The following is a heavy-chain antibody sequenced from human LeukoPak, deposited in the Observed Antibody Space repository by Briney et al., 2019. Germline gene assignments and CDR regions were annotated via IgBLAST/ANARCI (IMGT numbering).Heavy chain of an antibody. J-gene: IGHJ6*03. D-gene: IGHD1-1*01. Sequence: ASVKVSCKASGYTFTGYYMHWVRQAPGQGLEWMGWINPNSGGTNYAQKFQGWVTMTRDTSISTAYMELRSLSSDDTAVYYCARGILDATYYYYYYMDVWGKGTTVTVSS. CDR1: GYTFTGYY. V-gene: IGHV1-2*04. CDR3: ARGILDATYYYYYYMDV. CDR2: INPNSGGT.